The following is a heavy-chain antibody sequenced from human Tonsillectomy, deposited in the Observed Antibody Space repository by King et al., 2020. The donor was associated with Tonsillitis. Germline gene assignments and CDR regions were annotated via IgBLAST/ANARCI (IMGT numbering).Heavy chain of an antibody. V-gene: IGHV4-4*02. Sequence: QLQESGPGLVKPSGTLSLTCAVSGGSISSSNWWSWVRQPPGKGLGWIGESYHSGSTNFTPSLKSRVTMSVDKSKNQFSLKLSSVTAADTAVYYCARRRWNAFDLWGQGKRVTVSS. D-gene: IGHD5-24*01. CDR2: SYHSGST. CDR1: GGSISSSNW. CDR3: ARRRWNAFDL. J-gene: IGHJ3*01.